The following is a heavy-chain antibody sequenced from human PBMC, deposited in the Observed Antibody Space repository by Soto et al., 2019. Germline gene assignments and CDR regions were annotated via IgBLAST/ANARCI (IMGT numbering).Heavy chain of an antibody. J-gene: IGHJ4*03. V-gene: IGHV3-23*01. CDR2: ISGSGSST. D-gene: IGHD6-25*01. CDR1: GVTFSIYG. CDR3: ARPSSLSCGHYFDF. Sequence: PAGSLRLSCAASGVTFSIYGMNWVRQAQGKGLEWVSAISGSGSSTYYAAPVKGRFATSSNTSKNTLYLQMNSLRAEDTAVYYSARPSSLSCGHYFDFWGQGTLVTVSS.